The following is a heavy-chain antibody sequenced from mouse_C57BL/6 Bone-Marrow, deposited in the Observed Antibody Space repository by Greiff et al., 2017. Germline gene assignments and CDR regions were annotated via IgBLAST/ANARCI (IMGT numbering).Heavy chain of an antibody. D-gene: IGHD1-1*01. V-gene: IGHV5-9*01. CDR3: ARRGYYGSSYYFDY. J-gene: IGHJ2*01. Sequence: EVQLQESGGGLVKPGGSLKLSCAASGFTFSSYTMSWVRQTPEKRLEWVATISGGGGNTYYPDSVKGRFTISRDNAKNTLYLQMSSLRSEDTALYYCARRGYYGSSYYFDYWGQGTTLTVSS. CDR1: GFTFSSYT. CDR2: ISGGGGNT.